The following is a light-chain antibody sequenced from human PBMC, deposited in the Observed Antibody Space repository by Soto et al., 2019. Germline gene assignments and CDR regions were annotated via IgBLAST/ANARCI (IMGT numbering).Light chain of an antibody. V-gene: IGKV1-39*01. CDR2: AAS. CDR1: QSISSY. CDR3: QQRKT. J-gene: IGKJ1*01. Sequence: DIQMTQSPSSLSASVGDRVTINCRASQSISSYLNWYQQKPGKAPKLLIYAASRLQSGVPSRFSGSGSGTDFTLTISSLQPEDFATYYCQQRKTFGQGTKVEIK.